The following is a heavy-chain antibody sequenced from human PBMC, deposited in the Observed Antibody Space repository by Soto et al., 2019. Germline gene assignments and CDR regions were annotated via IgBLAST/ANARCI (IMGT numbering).Heavy chain of an antibody. Sequence: GGSLRLPCAASGFTFSSYAMSWVRQAPGKGLEWVSAISGSGGSTYYADSVKGRFTISRDNSKNTLYLQMNSLRAEDTAVYYCATFCSGGSCYPLRPYYYYYMDVWGKGTTVTVSS. CDR1: GFTFSSYA. D-gene: IGHD2-15*01. J-gene: IGHJ6*03. CDR2: ISGSGGST. CDR3: ATFCSGGSCYPLRPYYYYYMDV. V-gene: IGHV3-23*01.